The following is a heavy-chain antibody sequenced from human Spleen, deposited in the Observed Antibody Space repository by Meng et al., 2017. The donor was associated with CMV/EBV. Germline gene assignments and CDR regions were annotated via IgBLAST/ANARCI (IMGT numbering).Heavy chain of an antibody. CDR1: GFTFSSYA. Sequence: GGSLRLSCAASGFTFSSYAMHWVRQAPGKGLEWVAVISYDGGNKYYADSVKGRFTISRDNAKNSLFLQMNSLRAEDTAVYYCARDRSMIPPFYGMDVWGQGTTVTVSS. CDR3: ARDRSMIPPFYGMDV. V-gene: IGHV3-30*04. D-gene: IGHD3-16*01. CDR2: ISYDGGNK. J-gene: IGHJ6*02.